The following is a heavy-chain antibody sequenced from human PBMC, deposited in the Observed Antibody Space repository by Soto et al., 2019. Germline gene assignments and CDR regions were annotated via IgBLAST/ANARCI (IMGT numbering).Heavy chain of an antibody. J-gene: IGHJ5*02. CDR1: GLTVSSNY. CDR2: IYSGGNT. CDR3: ARDGYNSYWFAT. V-gene: IGHV3-53*02. Sequence: QLVETGGGLIQPGGSLRLSCAASGLTVSSNYMSWVRQAPGKGLEWVSIIYSGGNTYYADSVKGRFTISRDNSKNTLFLQMYSLRADDTAVYYCARDGYNSYWFATWGQGTLVTVSS. D-gene: IGHD6-6*01.